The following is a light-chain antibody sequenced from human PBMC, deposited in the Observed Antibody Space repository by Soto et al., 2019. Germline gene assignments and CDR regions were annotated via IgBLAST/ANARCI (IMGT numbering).Light chain of an antibody. V-gene: IGLV1-44*01. CDR1: SSRFGSET. Sequence: QSVLTQPPSVSGTPGQRVTISCSGSSSRFGSETVNWYQQLPGTAPKLLIFSNNQRPSGVPDRFSGSKSGTSASLAISGLQSGDEADYSCATWDDSLNGVVFGGGTKLTVL. CDR2: SNN. J-gene: IGLJ2*01. CDR3: ATWDDSLNGVV.